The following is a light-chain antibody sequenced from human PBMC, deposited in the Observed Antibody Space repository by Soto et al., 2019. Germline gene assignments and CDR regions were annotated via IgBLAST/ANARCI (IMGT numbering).Light chain of an antibody. V-gene: IGKV1-39*01. J-gene: IGKJ1*01. CDR1: QSVSKY. Sequence: DIQMTQSPSSLSASVGDRITINCRASQSVSKYLNWYQNKLGKAPELLIYAASSLYSGVPSRFSGSGSGTYFTLTISNLQPEDSASYYCQQTYTSPGTFGQGTKVEIK. CDR2: AAS. CDR3: QQTYTSPGT.